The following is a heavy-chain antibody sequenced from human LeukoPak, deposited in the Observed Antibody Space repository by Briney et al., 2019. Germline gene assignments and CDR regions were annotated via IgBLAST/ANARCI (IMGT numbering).Heavy chain of an antibody. D-gene: IGHD5-12*01. CDR3: ARSSGYDEPFDY. Sequence: ASVKVSCKASGYTFTGYYFHWVRQAPGQGLEWMGRINPNSGGTNYAQKFQGRVTMTRDTSISTPYMELSRLRSDDTAVYYCARSSGYDEPFDYWGQGTLVTVSS. V-gene: IGHV1-2*06. J-gene: IGHJ4*02. CDR2: INPNSGGT. CDR1: GYTFTGYY.